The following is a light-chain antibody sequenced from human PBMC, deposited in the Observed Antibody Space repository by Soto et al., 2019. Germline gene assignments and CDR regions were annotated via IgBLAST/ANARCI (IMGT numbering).Light chain of an antibody. Sequence: DIQMTQSPSSLSASVGDRVTITCRASQSITYLNWYQQKPGKAPKLLIYAASSLQSGVPSRFSGSGSGTHFTLTISSLQSEDFAVYYCQQYNTWPLITFGPGTRLEIK. CDR3: QQYNTWPLIT. V-gene: IGKV1-39*01. CDR1: QSITY. J-gene: IGKJ5*01. CDR2: AAS.